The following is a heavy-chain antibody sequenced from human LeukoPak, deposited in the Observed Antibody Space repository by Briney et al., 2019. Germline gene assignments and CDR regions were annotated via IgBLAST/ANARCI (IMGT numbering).Heavy chain of an antibody. CDR1: GFTFSSFA. Sequence: GGSLRLSCAASGFTFSSFAVSWVRQARGKGLEWVSVISGRGGSTYYADSVKGRFTISRDNPNNTLYLQMSSLRAEDTAVYYCVREMYYYDSSGHQNYYYYYMDVWGKGTTVTIS. V-gene: IGHV3-23*01. CDR2: ISGRGGST. CDR3: VREMYYYDSSGHQNYYYYYMDV. D-gene: IGHD3-22*01. J-gene: IGHJ6*03.